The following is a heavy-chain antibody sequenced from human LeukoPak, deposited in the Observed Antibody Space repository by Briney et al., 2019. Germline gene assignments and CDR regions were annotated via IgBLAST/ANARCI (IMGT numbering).Heavy chain of an antibody. CDR2: ISGSGGST. V-gene: IGHV3-23*01. CDR3: AKVRVVVVGSYYFDY. D-gene: IGHD3-22*01. J-gene: IGHJ4*02. CDR1: GFNFSNYN. Sequence: PGGSLRLSCAASGFNFSNYNMNWVRQAPGKGLEWVSAISGSGGSTYYADSVKGRFTISRDNSKNTLYLQMNSLRAEDTAVYYCAKVRVVVVGSYYFDYWGQGTLVTVSS.